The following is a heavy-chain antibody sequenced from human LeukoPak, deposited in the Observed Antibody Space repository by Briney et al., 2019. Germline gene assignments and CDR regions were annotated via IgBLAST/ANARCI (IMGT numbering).Heavy chain of an antibody. D-gene: IGHD3-22*01. CDR2: INHSVSN. V-gene: IGHV4-34*01. Sequence: PSETLSLTCAVYAGSFSGYYWSWIRQSPGNGLEWIGEINHSVSNNYNPSLKSRVTISVDTSKNQFSLKLISVTAADTAVYYCARAATVRSMIVVARRGRWFDPWGQGTLVTVSS. J-gene: IGHJ5*02. CDR1: AGSFSGYY. CDR3: ARAATVRSMIVVARRGRWFDP.